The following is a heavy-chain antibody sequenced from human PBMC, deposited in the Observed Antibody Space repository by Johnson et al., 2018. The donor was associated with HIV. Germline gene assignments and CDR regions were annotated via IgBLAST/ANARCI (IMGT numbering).Heavy chain of an antibody. Sequence: QVQLVESGGGVVQPGRSLRLSCAASGFTFSSYAMHWVRQAPGKGLEWVAVISYDGSNKYYADSVKGRFTISRDNSKNTLYLQMNSLTTEDTAVYYCAKDRRELTPDAFDIWGRGTMVTVSS. CDR1: GFTFSSYA. J-gene: IGHJ3*02. D-gene: IGHD1-26*01. CDR2: ISYDGSNK. V-gene: IGHV3-30*04. CDR3: AKDRRELTPDAFDI.